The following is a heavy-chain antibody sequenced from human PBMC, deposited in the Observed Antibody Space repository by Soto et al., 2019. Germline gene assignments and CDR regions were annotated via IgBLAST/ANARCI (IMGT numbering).Heavy chain of an antibody. Sequence: AAVNVSCKASVYTFTSYGINWVRQATGQGLEWMGWMNPNSGNTGYAQKCQGRVTMTRNTCISTAYMELGSLRSEGTAVYYCARGDGELLVDYWGQGTLVTVSS. J-gene: IGHJ4*02. D-gene: IGHD1-26*01. CDR1: VYTFTSYG. CDR2: MNPNSGNT. V-gene: IGHV1-8*01. CDR3: ARGDGELLVDY.